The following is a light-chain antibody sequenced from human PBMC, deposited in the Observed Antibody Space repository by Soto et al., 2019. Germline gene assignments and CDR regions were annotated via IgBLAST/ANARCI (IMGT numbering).Light chain of an antibody. CDR1: QAISTW. V-gene: IGKV1D-12*01. CDR2: SAS. J-gene: IGKJ1*01. Sequence: DIQMTQSPSSVSASVGDRVTITCRASQAISTWLAWYQQNPGKAPKLLIYSASNLQSGAPSRFSGSGYGTDFTLTISSLQTEDFATYYCQQANSFPRTFGQGTKVEIK. CDR3: QQANSFPRT.